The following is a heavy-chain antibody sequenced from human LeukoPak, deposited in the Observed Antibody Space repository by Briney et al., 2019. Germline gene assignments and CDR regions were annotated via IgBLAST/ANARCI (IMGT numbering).Heavy chain of an antibody. V-gene: IGHV1-69*05. CDR3: AFHCSSTSCYGQDYYYYMDV. D-gene: IGHD2-2*01. CDR2: IIPIFGTA. J-gene: IGHJ6*03. CDR1: GGTFSSYA. Sequence: ASVKVSCKASGGTFSSYAISWVRQAPGQGLEWMGGIIPIFGTANYAQKFQGRVTITTDESTSTAYMELSSLRSEDTAVYYCAFHCSSTSCYGQDYYYYMDVWGKGTTVTVSS.